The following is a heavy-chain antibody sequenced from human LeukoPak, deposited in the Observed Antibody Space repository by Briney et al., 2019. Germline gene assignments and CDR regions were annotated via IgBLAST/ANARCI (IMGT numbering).Heavy chain of an antibody. D-gene: IGHD3-3*01. CDR2: IYYSGGT. CDR1: GGSFSGYY. CDR3: ARTPRVPYYDFWSGYSD. J-gene: IGHJ4*02. V-gene: IGHV4-59*08. Sequence: SETLSLTCAVYGGSFSGYYWSWIRQPPGKGLEWIGYIYYSGGTNYNPSLKRRVTISVDTSKNQFSLKLSSVTAADTAVYYCARTPRVPYYDFWSGYSDWGQGTLVTVSS.